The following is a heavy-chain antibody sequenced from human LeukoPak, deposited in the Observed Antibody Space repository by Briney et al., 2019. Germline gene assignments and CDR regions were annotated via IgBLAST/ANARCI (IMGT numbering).Heavy chain of an antibody. J-gene: IGHJ4*02. CDR1: GITFSSYA. V-gene: IGHV3-30-3*01. Sequence: PGGSLRLSCAASGITFSSYAMHWVRQAPGKGLEWVAVISYDGSNKYYADSVKGRFTISRDNSKNTLYLQMNSLRAEDTAVYYCARDPRTYDSYYFDYWGQGTLVTVSS. CDR2: ISYDGSNK. D-gene: IGHD3-3*01. CDR3: ARDPRTYDSYYFDY.